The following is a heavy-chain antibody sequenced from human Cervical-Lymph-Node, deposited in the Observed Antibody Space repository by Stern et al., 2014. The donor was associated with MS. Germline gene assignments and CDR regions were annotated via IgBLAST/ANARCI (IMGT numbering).Heavy chain of an antibody. CDR2: ISYDGISR. Sequence: DQLVESGGGVVQPGRSLRLSCAASGFTFSNSGMHWVRQAPGRGLEWVALISYDGISRIYADSVKGRFTISRDTSKNTLYLQMNSLRADDTAVYYCAKAPVVYSAPLDYWGQGTLVTVSS. V-gene: IGHV3-30*18. J-gene: IGHJ4*02. CDR3: AKAPVVYSAPLDY. D-gene: IGHD4-23*01. CDR1: GFTFSNSG.